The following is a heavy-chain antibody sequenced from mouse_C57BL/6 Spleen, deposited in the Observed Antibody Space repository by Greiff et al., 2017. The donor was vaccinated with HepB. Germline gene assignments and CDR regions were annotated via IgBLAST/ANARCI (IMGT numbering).Heavy chain of an antibody. CDR1: GFTFSSYA. Sequence: EVKLMESGGGLVKPGGSLKLSCAASGFTFSSYAMSWVRQTPEKRLEWVATISDGGSYTYYPDNVKGRFTISRDNAKNNLYLQMSHLKSEDTAMYYCARPVVGGSWFAYWGQGTLVTVSA. CDR2: ISDGGSYT. V-gene: IGHV5-4*03. CDR3: ARPVVGGSWFAY. D-gene: IGHD1-1*01. J-gene: IGHJ3*01.